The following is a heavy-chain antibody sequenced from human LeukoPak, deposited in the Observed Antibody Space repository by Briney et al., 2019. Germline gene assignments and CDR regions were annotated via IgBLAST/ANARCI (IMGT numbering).Heavy chain of an antibody. CDR2: INHSGST. J-gene: IGHJ4*02. CDR1: GGSFSGYY. V-gene: IGHV4-34*01. D-gene: IGHD3-10*01. Sequence: ETLSLTCAVYGGSFSGYYWSWIRQPPGKGLEWIGEINHSGSTNYNPSLKSRVTISVDTSKNQFSLKLSSVTAADTAVYYCARQWVRGSFDYWGQGTLVTVSS. CDR3: ARQWVRGSFDY.